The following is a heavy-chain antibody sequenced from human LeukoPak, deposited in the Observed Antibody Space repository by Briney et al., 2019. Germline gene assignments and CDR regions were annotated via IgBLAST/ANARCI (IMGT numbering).Heavy chain of an antibody. Sequence: PSETLSLTCTVSGGSISSGGHHWSWIRQHPGKGLEWIGYIYYSGSTNYNPSLKSRVTISVDTSKNQFSLKLSSVTAADTAVYYCAREIIGGDYGWGQGTLVTVSS. CDR2: IYYSGST. CDR1: GGSISSGGHH. D-gene: IGHD4-17*01. CDR3: AREIIGGDYG. J-gene: IGHJ4*02. V-gene: IGHV4-31*03.